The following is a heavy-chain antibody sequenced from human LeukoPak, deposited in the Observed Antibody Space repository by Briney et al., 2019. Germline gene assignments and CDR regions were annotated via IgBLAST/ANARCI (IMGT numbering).Heavy chain of an antibody. Sequence: ASVKVSCKASGYTFTGYYMHWVRQAPGQGLEWMGRINPNSGGTNYAQKFQGRVTMTRDTSISTAYMELSRLRSDDTAVYFCARDYGGNQYYFDYGGQGTLVTVS. CDR2: INPNSGGT. J-gene: IGHJ4*02. D-gene: IGHD4-23*01. CDR3: ARDYGGNQYYFDY. CDR1: GYTFTGYY. V-gene: IGHV1-2*06.